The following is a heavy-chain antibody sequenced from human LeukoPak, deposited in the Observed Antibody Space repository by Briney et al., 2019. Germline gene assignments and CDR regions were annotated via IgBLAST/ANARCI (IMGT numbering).Heavy chain of an antibody. CDR3: ARGGVSWELLLDNAFDI. D-gene: IGHD1-26*01. CDR2: INPNSGDT. J-gene: IGHJ3*02. Sequence: ASVKVSCKASGYTFTGYFIHWVRQAPGQGLEWVGWINPNSGDTFYTPKLQGRVTLTRDTSITTAYMELNSLRSDDTAVYCCARGGVSWELLLDNAFDIWAQGTMVTVSS. CDR1: GYTFTGYF. V-gene: IGHV1-2*02.